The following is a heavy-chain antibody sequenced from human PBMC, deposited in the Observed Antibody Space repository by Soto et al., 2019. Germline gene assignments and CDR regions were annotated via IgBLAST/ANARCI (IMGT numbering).Heavy chain of an antibody. V-gene: IGHV1-2*02. CDR2: INPNSGDT. D-gene: IGHD1-26*01. Sequence: VKVSCKASGYTFTGYYVHWVRQAPGQGLEWMGWINPNSGDTYLAQRFQGRVTMNRDTSIGTAYMELRGLTSDDTAEYYCAKGGAIVAAGTRVYLYNAMDVWGQGTTVTVS. CDR3: AKGGAIVAAGTRVYLYNAMDV. CDR1: GYTFTGYY. J-gene: IGHJ6*02.